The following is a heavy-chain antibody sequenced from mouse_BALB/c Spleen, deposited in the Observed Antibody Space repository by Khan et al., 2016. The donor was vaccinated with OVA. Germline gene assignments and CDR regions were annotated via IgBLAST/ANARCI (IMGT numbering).Heavy chain of an antibody. Sequence: EVQLQESGPGLVKPSQSLSLTCTVTGYSITSDYAWNWLRQFPGNRLEWMGYINYSGSNRQRPSLKSRISITRDTSKKQIFLQLNSVTTEDTATYYGLRGRSYWGQGTLVTVSA. V-gene: IGHV3-2*02. CDR2: INYSGSN. CDR1: GYSITSDYA. J-gene: IGHJ3*01. CDR3: LRGRSY.